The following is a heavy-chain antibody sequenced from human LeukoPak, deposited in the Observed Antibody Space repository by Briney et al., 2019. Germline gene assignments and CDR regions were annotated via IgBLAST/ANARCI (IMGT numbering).Heavy chain of an antibody. V-gene: IGHV3-30*03. D-gene: IGHD2-15*01. Sequence: PGRSLRLSCAAPGFTFSSYGMHWVRQAPGKGLEWVSLISYDGSNKYYADSVKGRFIISRDNSKNTLYVQMNSLRAEDTAVYYCARELGADIGALDIWGQGTMVTVSS. CDR3: ARELGADIGALDI. CDR1: GFTFSSYG. CDR2: ISYDGSNK. J-gene: IGHJ3*02.